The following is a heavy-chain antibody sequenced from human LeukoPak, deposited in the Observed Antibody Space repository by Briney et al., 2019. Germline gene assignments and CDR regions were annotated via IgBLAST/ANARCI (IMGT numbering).Heavy chain of an antibody. CDR2: IIPILGIA. J-gene: IGHJ3*02. Sequence: GASVKVSCKASGGTFSSYAISWVRQAPGQGLEWMGRIIPILGIANYAQKFQGRVTITADKSTSTAYMELSSLRSEDTAVYYCARVGPHIVVVTAEPHAFDIWGQGTMVTVSS. D-gene: IGHD2-21*02. CDR3: ARVGPHIVVVTAEPHAFDI. CDR1: GGTFSSYA. V-gene: IGHV1-69*04.